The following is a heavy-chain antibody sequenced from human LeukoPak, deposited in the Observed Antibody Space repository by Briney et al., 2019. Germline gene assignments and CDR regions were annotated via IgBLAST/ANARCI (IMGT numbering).Heavy chain of an antibody. Sequence: GESLKISCRGSGYSFTSYWIGWVRQMPGKGLEWMGIIYPGDSDTRYSPSFQGQVTISADKSISTAYLQWSSLKASDTAMYYCARGMPSPSSGWYGDAFDIWGQGTMVTVSS. CDR3: ARGMPSPSSGWYGDAFDI. D-gene: IGHD6-19*01. V-gene: IGHV5-51*01. CDR1: GYSFTSYW. J-gene: IGHJ3*02. CDR2: IYPGDSDT.